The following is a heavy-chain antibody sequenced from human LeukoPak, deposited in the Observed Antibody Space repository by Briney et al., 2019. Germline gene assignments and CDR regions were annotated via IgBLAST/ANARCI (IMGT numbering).Heavy chain of an antibody. Sequence: ASVKVSCKASGYTFTSYAMNWVRQAPGQGLEWMGWINPNSGDTNYAQKFQGRVTMTRDTSISTAYMELSRLRSDDTAVYYCARGSSGVVDAFDIWGQGTMVTVSS. CDR3: ARGSSGVVDAFDI. D-gene: IGHD6-6*01. V-gene: IGHV1-2*02. CDR2: INPNSGDT. J-gene: IGHJ3*02. CDR1: GYTFTSYA.